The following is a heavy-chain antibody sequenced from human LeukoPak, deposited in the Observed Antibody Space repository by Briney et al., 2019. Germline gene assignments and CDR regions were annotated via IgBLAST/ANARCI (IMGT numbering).Heavy chain of an antibody. D-gene: IGHD5-18*01. Sequence: ASVKVSCKASGYTFTGYYMYWVRQAPGQGLEWMGWINPNSGGTNYAQKFQGRVTMTRDTSISTAYMELSRLRSDDTAVYYCTQHLDGQLWIFDYWGQGTVVTVSS. CDR3: TQHLDGQLWIFDY. J-gene: IGHJ4*02. CDR1: GYTFTGYY. CDR2: INPNSGGT. V-gene: IGHV1-2*02.